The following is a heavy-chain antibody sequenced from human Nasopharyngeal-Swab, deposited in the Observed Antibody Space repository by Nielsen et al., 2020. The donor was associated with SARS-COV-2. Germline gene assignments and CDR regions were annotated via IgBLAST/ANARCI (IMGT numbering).Heavy chain of an antibody. CDR3: ARDLVTMGMDV. CDR2: ISFDGSNK. CDR1: GFTFSSFG. V-gene: IGHV3-30*03. D-gene: IGHD3-3*01. J-gene: IGHJ6*02. Sequence: GSLRLSCAASGFTFSSFGMHWVRQAPGKGLEWVAVISFDGSNKYYADSVKGRFTISRDNSKNTLYLQMNSLRAEDTAVYYCARDLVTMGMDVWGQGTTVTVSS.